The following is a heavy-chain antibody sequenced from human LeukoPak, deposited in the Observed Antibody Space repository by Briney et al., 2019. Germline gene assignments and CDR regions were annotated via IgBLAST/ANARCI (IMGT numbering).Heavy chain of an antibody. CDR3: ARWAYCGGDCALDY. Sequence: KPSETLSLTCAVYGGSSSGYYWSWIRQPPGKGLEWIGEINHSGSTNYNPSLKSRVTISVDTSKNQFSLKLSSVTAADTAVYYCARWAYCGGDCALDYWGQGTLVTVSS. CDR2: INHSGST. J-gene: IGHJ4*02. V-gene: IGHV4-34*01. CDR1: GGSSSGYY. D-gene: IGHD2-21*02.